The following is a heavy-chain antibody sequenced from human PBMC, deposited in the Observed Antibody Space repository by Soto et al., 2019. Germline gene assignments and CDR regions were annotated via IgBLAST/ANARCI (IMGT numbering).Heavy chain of an antibody. CDR2: ISYDGSNK. CDR3: ARGRGYSYGWGDYFDY. J-gene: IGHJ4*02. V-gene: IGHV3-30-3*01. CDR1: GFTFSSYA. D-gene: IGHD5-18*01. Sequence: QVQLVESGGGVVQPGRSLRLSCAASGFTFSSYAMHWVRQAPGKGLEWVAVISYDGSNKYYADSVKGRFTISRDNSKNTLYLQMNSLRADDTAVYYCARGRGYSYGWGDYFDYWGQGTLVTVSS.